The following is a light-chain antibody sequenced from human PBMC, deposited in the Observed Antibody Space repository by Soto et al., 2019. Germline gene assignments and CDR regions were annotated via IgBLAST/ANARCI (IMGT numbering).Light chain of an antibody. CDR2: LNSDGSH. J-gene: IGLJ2*01. V-gene: IGLV4-69*01. Sequence: QLVLTQSPSASASLGASVKLTCTLSRGPGTYAIAWHQQQPEKGPRYLMKLNSDGSHSKGDGIPDRFSGSSSGAERYLTISSLQSEDEADYYCQTWGTGIQVIFGGGTKLTVL. CDR3: QTWGTGIQVI. CDR1: RGPGTYA.